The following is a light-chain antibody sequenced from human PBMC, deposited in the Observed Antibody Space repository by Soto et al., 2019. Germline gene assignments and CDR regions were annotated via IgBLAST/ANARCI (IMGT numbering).Light chain of an antibody. V-gene: IGLV2-14*01. J-gene: IGLJ2*01. CDR1: SSDVGLYNH. Sequence: QSALTQPASVSGSPGQSITISCTGTSSDVGLYNHVSWYQQHPGKAPKLLIYEVSDRPSGVSNRFSGSKSDSAASLTISGLQPDDEADYFCSSYTSTSTVKFGGGTKLTV. CDR2: EVS. CDR3: SSYTSTSTVK.